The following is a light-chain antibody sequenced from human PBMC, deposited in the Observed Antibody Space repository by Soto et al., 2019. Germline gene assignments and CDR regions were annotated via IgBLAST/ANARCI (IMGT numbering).Light chain of an antibody. Sequence: EIVMTQSPATLSVSPGERATLSCRASQSVSSNLAWYQQKPGQAPRLLIYGAYTRAAGVPARFSGSGSGTDFTLTISRLEPEDFAVYYCQQYGSSGTFGQGTKVDIK. V-gene: IGKV3-15*01. CDR1: QSVSSN. CDR3: QQYGSSGT. J-gene: IGKJ1*01. CDR2: GAY.